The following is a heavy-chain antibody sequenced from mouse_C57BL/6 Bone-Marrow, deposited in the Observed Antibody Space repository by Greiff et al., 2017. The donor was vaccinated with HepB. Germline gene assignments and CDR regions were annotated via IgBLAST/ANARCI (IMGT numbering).Heavy chain of an antibody. CDR1: GYTFTSYW. CDR3: AREGSNYDYYAMDY. Sequence: QVQLQQSGAELVKPGASVKMSCKASGYTFTSYWITWVKQRPGQGLEWIGDIYPGSGSTNYNEKFKSKATLTVDTSSSTAYMQLSSLTSEDSAVYYCAREGSNYDYYAMDYWGQGTSVTVSS. V-gene: IGHV1-55*01. CDR2: IYPGSGST. J-gene: IGHJ4*01. D-gene: IGHD2-5*01.